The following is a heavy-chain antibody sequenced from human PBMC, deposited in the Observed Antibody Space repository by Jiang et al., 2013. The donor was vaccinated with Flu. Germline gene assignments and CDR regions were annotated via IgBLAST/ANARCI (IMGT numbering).Heavy chain of an antibody. CDR3: AKDPFLGGTYTPGYYGMDV. CDR2: ISGSGGST. CDR1: GFTFRSYA. J-gene: IGHJ6*02. Sequence: VQLVESGGGLVQPGGSLRLSCAASGFTFRSYAMSWVRQAPGKGLEWVSAISGSGGSTYYADSVKGRFTISRDTSKNTLYLQMNSLRAEDTAVYYCAKDPFLGGTYTPGYYGMDVWGQGTTVTVSS. D-gene: IGHD1-26*01. V-gene: IGHV3-23*04.